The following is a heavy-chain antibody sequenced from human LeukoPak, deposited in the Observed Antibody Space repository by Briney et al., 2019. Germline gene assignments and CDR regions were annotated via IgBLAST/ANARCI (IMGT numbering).Heavy chain of an antibody. CDR2: IYYTGST. CDR1: GGSISSSSFY. D-gene: IGHD3-16*01. CDR3: AHFRGGAFDF. Sequence: PSEALSLTCTVSGGSISSSSFYWGWLRQPPGRGLEWIGSIYYTGSTYYNPSLKSRVTISVDTSKNEFSLRLSSVTAADTAVYYCAHFRGGAFDFWGRGTMVTVSS. J-gene: IGHJ3*01. V-gene: IGHV4-39*01.